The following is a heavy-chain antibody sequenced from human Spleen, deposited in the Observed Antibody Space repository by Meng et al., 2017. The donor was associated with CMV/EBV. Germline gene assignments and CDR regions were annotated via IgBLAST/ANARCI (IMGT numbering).Heavy chain of an antibody. CDR3: DTVPRVGDYFQH. Sequence: SIASIDDGDYYWSGIRQPPGKGLGWLGYIYLTGAAHYNPSLDSPVTVSVDTSKNQFSLKVTSVTAADTAEYFCDTVPRVGDYFQHWGQGTLVTVSS. V-gene: IGHV4-30-4*01. J-gene: IGHJ1*01. CDR2: IYLTGAA. CDR1: IASIDDGDYY. D-gene: IGHD6-6*01.